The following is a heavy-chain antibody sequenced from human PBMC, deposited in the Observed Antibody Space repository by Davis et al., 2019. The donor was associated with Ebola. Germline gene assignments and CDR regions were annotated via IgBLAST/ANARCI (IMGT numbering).Heavy chain of an antibody. CDR1: GITFSRYT. Sequence: GGSLRLSCAGSGITFSRYTMTWVRQAPGKGLEWVANIKTDGSEEHYVDSVKGRFTMSRDNAKNSLYLQLDSLRDEDTAVYYCARWGLRGNYDSWSGSDYYFDYWGQGILVTVSS. V-gene: IGHV3-7*01. D-gene: IGHD3-3*01. J-gene: IGHJ4*02. CDR3: ARWGLRGNYDSWSGSDYYFDY. CDR2: IKTDGSEE.